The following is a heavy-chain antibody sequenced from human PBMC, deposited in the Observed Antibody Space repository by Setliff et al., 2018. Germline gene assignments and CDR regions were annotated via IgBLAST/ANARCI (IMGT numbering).Heavy chain of an antibody. Sequence: GGSLRLSCATSGFSFTNYAMSWVRQAPGKGPQWVSNIDSSGGYEHYADSVRGRFTISRDNSKNTLYLQMNSLRAEDTAAYYCAKSRGSGAGSWGSWGQGTLVTVS. CDR2: IDSSGGYE. V-gene: IGHV3-23*01. CDR1: GFSFTNYA. J-gene: IGHJ5*02. CDR3: AKSRGSGAGSWGS. D-gene: IGHD3-10*01.